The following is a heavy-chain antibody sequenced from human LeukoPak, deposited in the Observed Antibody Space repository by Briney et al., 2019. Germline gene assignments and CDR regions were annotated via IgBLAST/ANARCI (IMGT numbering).Heavy chain of an antibody. CDR1: GFTFSSYA. CDR2: ISYDGSSK. Sequence: GRSLRLSCAASGFTFSSYAMHWVRQAPGKGPEWVACISYDGSSKYYADSVKGRFTISRDNSKNTLSLQMNSLRTEDTAVYYCARVNTATGPFDDWGQGTLVTVSP. D-gene: IGHD5-18*01. J-gene: IGHJ4*02. V-gene: IGHV3-30*04. CDR3: ARVNTATGPFDD.